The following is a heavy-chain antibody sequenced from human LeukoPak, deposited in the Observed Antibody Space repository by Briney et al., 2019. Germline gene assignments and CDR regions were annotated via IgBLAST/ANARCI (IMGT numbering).Heavy chain of an antibody. CDR1: GGSISSSSYY. Sequence: SETLSLTCTVSGGSISSSSYYWGWIRQPPGKGLEWIGSIYYSGSTNYNPSLKSRVTISVDTSKNQFSLKLSSVTAADTAVYYCARDNNAKGYYYYYYYMDVWGKGTTVTVSS. CDR3: ARDNNAKGYYYYYYYMDV. J-gene: IGHJ6*03. CDR2: IYYSGST. V-gene: IGHV4-39*07. D-gene: IGHD1-14*01.